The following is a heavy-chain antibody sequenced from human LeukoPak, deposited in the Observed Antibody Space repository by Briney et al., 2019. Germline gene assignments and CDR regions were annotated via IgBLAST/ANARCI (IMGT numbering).Heavy chain of an antibody. CDR2: INSDGSST. V-gene: IGHV3-74*01. CDR3: ARGTGSSSLGY. Sequence: GGSLRLSXAASGFTFSSYWMHWVRQDPGKGLVWVSRINSDGSSTNYADSVKGRFTISRDNAKNTLYLQMNSLRAEDTAVYYCARGTGSSSLGYWGQGTLVTVSS. D-gene: IGHD6-6*01. J-gene: IGHJ4*02. CDR1: GFTFSSYW.